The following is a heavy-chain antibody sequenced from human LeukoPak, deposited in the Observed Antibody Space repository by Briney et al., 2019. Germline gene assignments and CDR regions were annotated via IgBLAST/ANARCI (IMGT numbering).Heavy chain of an antibody. D-gene: IGHD2-15*01. CDR3: ARAGRVGLVVEAAYFDY. J-gene: IGHJ4*02. V-gene: IGHV4-4*07. Sequence: SETLSLTCTVSGGSISSYYWSWIRQPAGKGLEWIGRIYTSGSTNYNPSLKSRVTMSVDTSKNQFSLKLSSVTAADTAVYYCARAGRVGLVVEAAYFDYWGQGTLVTVSS. CDR1: GGSISSYY. CDR2: IYTSGST.